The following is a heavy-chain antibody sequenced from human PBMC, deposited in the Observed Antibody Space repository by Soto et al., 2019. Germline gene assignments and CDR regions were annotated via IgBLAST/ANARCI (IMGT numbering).Heavy chain of an antibody. V-gene: IGHV1-2*04. Sequence: ASVKVSCKASGYTFTGYYMRWVRQAPGQGLEWMGWINPNSGGTNYAQKFQGWVTMTRDTSISTAYMELSRLRSDDTAVYYCARDRSYGFDYWGQGTLVTVSS. D-gene: IGHD5-18*01. CDR1: GYTFTGYY. CDR3: ARDRSYGFDY. CDR2: INPNSGGT. J-gene: IGHJ4*02.